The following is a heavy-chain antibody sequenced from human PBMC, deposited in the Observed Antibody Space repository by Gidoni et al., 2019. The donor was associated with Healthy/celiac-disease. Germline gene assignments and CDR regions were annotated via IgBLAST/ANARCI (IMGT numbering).Heavy chain of an antibody. Sequence: QVQLVESGGGVVQPGRSLSLSCAASGFPFSSYGMHWVRQAPGKGLEWVAVISYDGSNKYYADSVKGRFTISRDNSKNTLYLQMNSLRAEDTAVYYCAKEYSSSWYVMDVWGKGTTVTVSS. J-gene: IGHJ6*04. CDR1: GFPFSSYG. CDR3: AKEYSSSWYVMDV. D-gene: IGHD6-13*01. CDR2: ISYDGSNK. V-gene: IGHV3-30*18.